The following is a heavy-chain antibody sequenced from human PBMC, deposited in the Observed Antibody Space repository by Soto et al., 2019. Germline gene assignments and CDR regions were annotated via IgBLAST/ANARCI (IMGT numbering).Heavy chain of an antibody. V-gene: IGHV3-30-3*01. CDR3: ARGGIVVVPAANRAFDI. J-gene: IGHJ3*02. CDR1: GFTFSSYA. Sequence: GGSLRLSCAASGFTFSSYAMHWVRQAPGKGLEWVAVISYDGSNKYYADSVKGRFTISRDNSKNTLYLQMNSLRAEDTAVYYCARGGIVVVPAANRAFDIWGQGTMVTVSS. CDR2: ISYDGSNK. D-gene: IGHD2-2*01.